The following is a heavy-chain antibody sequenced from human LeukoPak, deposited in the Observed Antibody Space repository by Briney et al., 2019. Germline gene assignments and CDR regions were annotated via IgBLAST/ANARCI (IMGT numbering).Heavy chain of an antibody. J-gene: IGHJ4*02. CDR3: ARDPSSGYYDY. V-gene: IGHV4-59*01. CDR2: IYYSGST. CDR1: GGSFIGYY. Sequence: SETLSLTCAVYGGSFIGYYWSWIRQPPGKGLEWIGYIYYSGSTNYNPSLKSRVTISVDTSKNQFSLKLSSVTAADTAVYYCARDPSSGYYDYWGQGTLVTVSS. D-gene: IGHD3-22*01.